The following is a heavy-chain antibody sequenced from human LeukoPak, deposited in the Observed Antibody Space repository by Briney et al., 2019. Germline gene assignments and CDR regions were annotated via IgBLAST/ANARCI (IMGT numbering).Heavy chain of an antibody. CDR1: GFTFSSYG. CDR3: ARETLGYCSSTSCFGWFDP. V-gene: IGHV3-33*01. D-gene: IGHD2-2*01. CDR2: IWYDGSNK. J-gene: IGHJ5*02. Sequence: GRSLRLSCAASGFTFSSYGMHWVRQAPGKWLEWVAVIWYDGSNKYYADSVKGRFAISRDNSRNTLYLQMNSLRAEDTAVYYCARETLGYCSSTSCFGWFDPWGQGTLVTVSS.